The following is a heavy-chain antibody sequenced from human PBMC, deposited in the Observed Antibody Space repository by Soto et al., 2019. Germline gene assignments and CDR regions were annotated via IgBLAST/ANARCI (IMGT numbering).Heavy chain of an antibody. Sequence: PGGSLRLSCAASGFTFSSYGMHWVRQAPGKGLEWVAVISYDGSNKYYADSVKGRFTISRDNSKNTLYLQMNSLRAEDTAVYYCAKDYRYCSSTSCYGPDDYYYGMDVGGQGTTVTVSS. CDR2: ISYDGSNK. CDR3: AKDYRYCSSTSCYGPDDYYYGMDV. D-gene: IGHD2-2*01. J-gene: IGHJ6*02. CDR1: GFTFSSYG. V-gene: IGHV3-30*18.